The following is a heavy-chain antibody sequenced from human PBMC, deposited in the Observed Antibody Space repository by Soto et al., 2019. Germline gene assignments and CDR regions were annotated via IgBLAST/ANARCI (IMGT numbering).Heavy chain of an antibody. CDR2: IYYSGGT. Sequence: SETLSLPCTVSGGSISSYSWSWIRQPPGKGLEWIGYIYYSGGTNYNPSLKSRVTISVDTSKNQFSLKLSSVTAADTAVYYCAREVAAPASWFDPWGQGTLVTVSS. V-gene: IGHV4-59*01. CDR3: AREVAAPASWFDP. CDR1: GGSISSYS. J-gene: IGHJ5*02. D-gene: IGHD6-13*01.